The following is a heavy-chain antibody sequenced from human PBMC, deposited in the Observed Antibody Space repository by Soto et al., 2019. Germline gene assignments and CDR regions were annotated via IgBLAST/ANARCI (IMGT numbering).Heavy chain of an antibody. CDR1: GYTFTSYY. Sequence: QVQLVQSGAEVKKPGASAKVSCKASGYTFTSYYMHWVRQAPGQGLEWMGIINPSGGSTSYAQKFQGRVTMIRDTSTSTVYMELSSLRSEDTAVYYCSRALGKGMDVWGQGTTVTVSS. CDR2: INPSGGST. J-gene: IGHJ6*02. V-gene: IGHV1-46*01. CDR3: SRALGKGMDV. D-gene: IGHD3-10*01.